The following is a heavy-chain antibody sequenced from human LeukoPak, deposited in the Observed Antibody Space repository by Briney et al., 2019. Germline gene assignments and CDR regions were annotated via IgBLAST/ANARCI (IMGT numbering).Heavy chain of an antibody. CDR1: GFTFSSYG. Sequence: GGSLRLSCAASGFTFSSYGMHWVRQAPGKGLEWVAVISYDGSNKCYADSVKGRFTISRDNSKNTLYLQMNSLRAEDTAVYYCAKDISGSYSDYFGYWGQGTLVTVSS. D-gene: IGHD1-26*01. J-gene: IGHJ4*02. V-gene: IGHV3-30*18. CDR2: ISYDGSNK. CDR3: AKDISGSYSDYFGY.